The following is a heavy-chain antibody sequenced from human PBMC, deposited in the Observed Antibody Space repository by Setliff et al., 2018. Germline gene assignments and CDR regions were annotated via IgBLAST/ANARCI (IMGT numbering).Heavy chain of an antibody. D-gene: IGHD6-13*01. CDR2: ISSIGRLI. Sequence: GGSLRLSCSGSGFNFSNYEINWVRQAPGKGLEWISYISSIGRLIHYADSVRGRFTVSRDNARNSLYLQMNSLRGDDAAVYYCASDPSYASSLYYYLEVWGKGTTVTVSS. J-gene: IGHJ6*03. V-gene: IGHV3-48*03. CDR3: ASDPSYASSLYYYLEV. CDR1: GFNFSNYE.